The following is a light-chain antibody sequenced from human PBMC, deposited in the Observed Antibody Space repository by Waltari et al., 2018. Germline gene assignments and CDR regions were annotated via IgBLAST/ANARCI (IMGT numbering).Light chain of an antibody. CDR2: EDN. V-gene: IGLV6-57*03. Sequence: FMLTQPHSVSDSPRKTVTISCNRSSGNIATHYVEWYQQHPGSAPTKVIYEDNQRPSGVPDRFSGSIDSSSNSASLIISGLKAEDEADYYCQSFDSSHVVFGGGTKLTVL. CDR3: QSFDSSHVV. CDR1: SGNIATHY. J-gene: IGLJ2*01.